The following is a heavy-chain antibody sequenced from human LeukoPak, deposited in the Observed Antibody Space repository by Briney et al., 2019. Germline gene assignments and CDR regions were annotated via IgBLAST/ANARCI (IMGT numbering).Heavy chain of an antibody. D-gene: IGHD3-16*01. J-gene: IGHJ4*02. V-gene: IGHV4-59*01. Sequence: SETLSLTCTVSGGSITNYYWSWIRQPPGKGLEWIGYIYYSGSTKYNPSLKSRVTISVDTSKNQFSLKLSSVTAADTAVYYCARAQGESTDSTFDYWGQGTLVTVSS. CDR2: IYYSGST. CDR1: GGSITNYY. CDR3: ARAQGESTDSTFDY.